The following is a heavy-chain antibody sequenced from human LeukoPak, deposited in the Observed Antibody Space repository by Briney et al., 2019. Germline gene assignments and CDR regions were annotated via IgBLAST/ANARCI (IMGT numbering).Heavy chain of an antibody. CDR2: LASSSGGGT. J-gene: IGHJ4*02. V-gene: IGHV3-23*01. CDR3: AKDLSSDWRLFDS. D-gene: IGHD2-21*01. CDR1: GFTIRSYA. Sequence: GGSLRLSCAASGFTIRSYAMSWVRQAPGKGLEWVSTLASSSGGGTYYADSVKGRFTISRDSSRNTLFLQMNSLRAEDTAVYYCAKDLSSDWRLFDSWGQGTLVTVSS.